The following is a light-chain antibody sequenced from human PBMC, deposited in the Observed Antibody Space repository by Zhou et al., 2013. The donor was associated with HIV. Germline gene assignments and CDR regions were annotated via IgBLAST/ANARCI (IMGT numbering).Light chain of an antibody. V-gene: IGKV1-5*01. J-gene: IGKJ1*01. Sequence: DIQMTQFPSTLSASVGDRVIITCRASQSIRTWLGWYQQRPGKAPKLLIYGGSTLQSGVPSRFSGSGSGTEFTLTISSLQPDDFATYYCQQYMSGGAFGQGTKVEI. CDR3: QQYMSGGA. CDR2: GGS. CDR1: QSIRTW.